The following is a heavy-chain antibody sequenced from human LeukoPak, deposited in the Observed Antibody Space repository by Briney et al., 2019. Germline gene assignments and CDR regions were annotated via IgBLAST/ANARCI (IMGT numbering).Heavy chain of an antibody. V-gene: IGHV4-34*01. J-gene: IGHJ4*02. CDR3: ARGDMIAAAGTFNY. CDR1: GGSFSGYY. CDR2: INHSGST. D-gene: IGHD6-13*01. Sequence: SETLSLTCAVYGGSFSGYYWSWIRQPPGKGLEWIGEINHSGSTNYNPSLKSRVTISVDTSKNQFSLKLSSVTAADTAVYYCARGDMIAAAGTFNYWGQGTLVTVSS.